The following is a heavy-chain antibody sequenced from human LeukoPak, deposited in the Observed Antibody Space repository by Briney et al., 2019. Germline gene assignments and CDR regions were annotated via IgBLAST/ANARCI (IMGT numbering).Heavy chain of an antibody. V-gene: IGHV3-7*04. Sequence: GGSLRLSCAASGFTFSSFWMSWVRQAPGKGLEWVANIKPDGSAEPYVDSVKGRFTISRDNAKNSLYLQMNSLRAEDTAVYYCARDSLWSYDILTGHFGGDGYFQHWGQGTLVTVSS. CDR3: ARDSLWSYDILTGHFGGDGYFQH. J-gene: IGHJ1*01. CDR1: GFTFSSFW. CDR2: IKPDGSAE. D-gene: IGHD3-9*01.